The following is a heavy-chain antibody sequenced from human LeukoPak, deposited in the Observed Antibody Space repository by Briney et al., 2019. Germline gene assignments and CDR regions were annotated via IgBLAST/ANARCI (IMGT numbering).Heavy chain of an antibody. CDR1: GGSFSGYY. D-gene: IGHD3-22*01. J-gene: IGHJ6*02. CDR2: INHSGST. Sequence: SETLSVTCAVYGGSFSGYYWSWIRQPPGKGLEWIGEINHSGSTNYNPSLKSRVTISVDTSKNQFSLKLSSVTAADTAVYYCARDPPYYYDSSGYYYEYYYGMDVRGQGTTVTVSS. CDR3: ARDPPYYYDSSGYYYEYYYGMDV. V-gene: IGHV4-34*01.